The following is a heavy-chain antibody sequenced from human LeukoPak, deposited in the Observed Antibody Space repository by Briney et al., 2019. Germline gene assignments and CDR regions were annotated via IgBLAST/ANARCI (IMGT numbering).Heavy chain of an antibody. Sequence: GGSLRLSCAVSGFTFSASGMHWVRQAPGKGLEWVSSISSSSAYIYYADSVKGRFTISRDNAKNSLYLQMSSLRADDTAVYYCARIYAFRYFDWSANAFDIWGQGTVVTVSS. D-gene: IGHD3-9*01. V-gene: IGHV3-21*01. J-gene: IGHJ3*02. CDR2: ISSSSAYI. CDR3: ARIYAFRYFDWSANAFDI. CDR1: GFTFSASG.